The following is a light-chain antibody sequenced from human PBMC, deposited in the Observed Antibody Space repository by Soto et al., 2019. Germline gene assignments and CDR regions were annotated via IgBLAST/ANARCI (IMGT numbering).Light chain of an antibody. CDR3: QQSHNWPA. V-gene: IGKV3-15*01. J-gene: IGKJ1*01. CDR2: GAA. Sequence: EIVMTQSPATLSVSPGERATLSCRASQSVFSSLAWFQQKPGQAPRLLIYGAATRATGIPARFSGSGSGTEFTLTISSLQSEDFAIYYCQQSHNWPAFGQGTKVDIK. CDR1: QSVFSS.